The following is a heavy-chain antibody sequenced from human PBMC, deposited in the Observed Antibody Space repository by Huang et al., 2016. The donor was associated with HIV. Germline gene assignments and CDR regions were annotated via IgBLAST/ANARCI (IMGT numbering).Heavy chain of an antibody. V-gene: IGHV5-51*01. J-gene: IGHJ4*02. CDR2: SSPDDPDT. Sequence: VQLVQSGAEVKKPGESLKISCKGSGYSFSSYWIAWVRQMPGKGLEWMVTSSPDDPDTTCSPSFEGQGTISADKSIGTAYLQWSSLKASDTAMYYCARRFSSSSGYFDYWGQGSLVTVSS. CDR1: GYSFSSYW. CDR3: ARRFSSSSGYFDY. D-gene: IGHD6-6*01.